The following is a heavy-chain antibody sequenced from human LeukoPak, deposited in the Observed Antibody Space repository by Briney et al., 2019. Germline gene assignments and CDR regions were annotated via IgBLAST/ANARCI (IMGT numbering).Heavy chain of an antibody. J-gene: IGHJ4*02. CDR2: IYSGGTA. V-gene: IGHV3-66*02. Sequence: GGSLRLSCAASGFTVSSNYMGWVRQAPGKGLDWVSVIYSGGTAYYADSVKGRFTFSRDSSKNILHLQMDSLTVDDTALYYCARGSSLAAVARGFDYWGQGTLVTVSS. D-gene: IGHD6-19*01. CDR1: GFTVSSNY. CDR3: ARGSSLAAVARGFDY.